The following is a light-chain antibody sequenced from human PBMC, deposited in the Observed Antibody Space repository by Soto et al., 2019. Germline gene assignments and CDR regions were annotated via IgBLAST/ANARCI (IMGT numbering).Light chain of an antibody. CDR1: QSVSSIY. CDR2: GAS. J-gene: IGKJ1*01. V-gene: IGKV3-20*01. CDR3: QQYGGSWT. Sequence: DIVLTQSPGTLSLSPGERATLSCRASQSVSSIYLAWYQQQPGQAPRLVIYGASNRASGVPDMFSGSGSGTVFSLTISRLEPEDFAVYYCQQYGGSWTFGQGTKVEIK.